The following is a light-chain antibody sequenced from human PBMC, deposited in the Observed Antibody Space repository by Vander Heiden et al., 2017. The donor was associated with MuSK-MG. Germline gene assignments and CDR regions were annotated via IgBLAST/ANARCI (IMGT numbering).Light chain of an antibody. CDR3: QSYDSSLSAVV. Sequence: QSVLTQPPSVPGAPGQRVTISCPGSSSNIGAGYDVHWYQQLPGTAPKLLIYGNSNRPSGVPDRFSGSKSGTSASLAITGLQAEDEADYYCQSYDSSLSAVVFGGGTKLTVL. J-gene: IGLJ2*01. CDR2: GNS. V-gene: IGLV1-40*01. CDR1: SSNIGAGYD.